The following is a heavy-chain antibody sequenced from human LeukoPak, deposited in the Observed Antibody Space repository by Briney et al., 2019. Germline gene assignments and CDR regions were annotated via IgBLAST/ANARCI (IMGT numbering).Heavy chain of an antibody. Sequence: GRSLRLSCTASGFTFSSYAMHWVRQAPGKGLEWVAVISYDGSNKYYADSVKGRFTISRDNSKNTLYLQMNSLRAEDTAVYYCARGIVGATDFDYWGQGTLVTVSS. CDR2: ISYDGSNK. CDR1: GFTFSSYA. CDR3: ARGIVGATDFDY. J-gene: IGHJ4*02. V-gene: IGHV3-30-3*01. D-gene: IGHD1-26*01.